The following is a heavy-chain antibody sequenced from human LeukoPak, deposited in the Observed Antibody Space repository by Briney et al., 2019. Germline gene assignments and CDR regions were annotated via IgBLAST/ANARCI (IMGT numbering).Heavy chain of an antibody. D-gene: IGHD5-24*01. J-gene: IGHJ4*02. CDR2: MTGSGGST. CDR1: GLPLSSYA. Sequence: GGSLRLSCAASGLPLSSYAMSWVRQAPGKGLEWVSAMTGSGGSTYYADSVKGRFTISRDNSKNTLYLQMNSLRVDDTAIYYCAKGRDNWDYWGQGTLVTVSS. V-gene: IGHV3-23*01. CDR3: AKGRDNWDY.